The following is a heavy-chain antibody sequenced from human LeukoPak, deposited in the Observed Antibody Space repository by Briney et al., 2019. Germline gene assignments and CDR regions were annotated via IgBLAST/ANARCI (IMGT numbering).Heavy chain of an antibody. Sequence: PSETLSLTCTVSGGSISSYYWSWIRQPPGKGLEWIGYIYYSGSTNYNPSLKSRVTISVDTSNNQFSLKLSSVTAADTAVYYCAREAVINCFDYWGQGTLVTVSS. D-gene: IGHD2-21*01. CDR2: IYYSGST. J-gene: IGHJ4*02. CDR3: AREAVINCFDY. V-gene: IGHV4-59*01. CDR1: GGSISSYY.